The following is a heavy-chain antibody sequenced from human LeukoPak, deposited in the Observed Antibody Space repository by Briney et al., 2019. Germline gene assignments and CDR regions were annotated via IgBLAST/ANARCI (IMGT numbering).Heavy chain of an antibody. CDR2: LDPEDGET. CDR1: GYTLTELS. Sequence: ASVKVSCKVSGYTLTELSMHWVRQAPGKGLEWMGGLDPEDGETIYAQKFQGRVTMIEDTSTDTAYMELSSLRSEDTAVYYCATGMGVTFDYWGQGTLVTVSS. V-gene: IGHV1-24*01. CDR3: ATGMGVTFDY. J-gene: IGHJ4*02. D-gene: IGHD1-26*01.